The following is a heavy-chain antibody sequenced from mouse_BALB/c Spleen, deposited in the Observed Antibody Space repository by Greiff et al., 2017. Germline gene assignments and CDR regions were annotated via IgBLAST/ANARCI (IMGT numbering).Heavy chain of an antibody. CDR1: GYTFTSYW. CDR3: ARYRYDVGAMDY. V-gene: IGHV1-7*01. CDR2: INPSTGYT. D-gene: IGHD2-14*01. Sequence: QVQLQQSGAELAKPGASVKMSCKASGYTFTSYWMHWVKQRPGQGLEWIGYINPSTGYTEYNQKFKDKATLTADKSSSTAYMQLSSLTSEDSAVYYCARYRYDVGAMDYWGQGTSVTVSS. J-gene: IGHJ4*01.